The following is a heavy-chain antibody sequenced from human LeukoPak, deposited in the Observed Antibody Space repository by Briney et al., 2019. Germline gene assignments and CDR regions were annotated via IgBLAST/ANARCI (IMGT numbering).Heavy chain of an antibody. CDR2: IRSKANSYAT. J-gene: IGHJ4*02. V-gene: IGHV3-73*01. Sequence: GGSPRLSCAASGFAFSGSAMPWVRQASGKGLEWVGRIRSKANSYATAYAASVKGRFTISRDDSKNTAYLQMHSLKTEDTAVYYCTRRVDSGYYYDPKTQTPDYWGQGTLVTVSS. CDR3: TRRVDSGYYYDPKTQTPDY. D-gene: IGHD3-22*01. CDR1: GFAFSGSA.